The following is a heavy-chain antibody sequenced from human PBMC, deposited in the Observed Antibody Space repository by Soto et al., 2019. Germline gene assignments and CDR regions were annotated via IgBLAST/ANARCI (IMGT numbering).Heavy chain of an antibody. V-gene: IGHV3-23*01. CDR3: AKMEGMDPWAYSFDY. CDR2: IYGGGNGP. D-gene: IGHD2-2*03. J-gene: IGHJ4*02. Sequence: EVQVLESGGGLVQPGGSLRLSCAASGFTFSDFAMRWVRQAPGKGLEWVSRIYGGGNGPHYADSVKGRVTISRDNSKNTLYLQMNSLRAEDPAVYYCAKMEGMDPWAYSFDYWGQGTLVTVSS. CDR1: GFTFSDFA.